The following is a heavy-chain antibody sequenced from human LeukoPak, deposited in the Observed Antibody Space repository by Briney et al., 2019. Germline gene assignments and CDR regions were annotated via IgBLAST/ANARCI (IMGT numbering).Heavy chain of an antibody. J-gene: IGHJ3*02. CDR3: ASWSGALSHAFDI. Sequence: GGSLRLSCAASGFTFSSYAMSWVRQAPEKGLEWVSTIDHNGGTTHYADSVKGRFTISRDNSKNTLYLQMNSLRAEDTAVYYCASWSGALSHAFDIWGQGTMVTVSS. D-gene: IGHD3-10*01. V-gene: IGHV3-23*01. CDR2: IDHNGGTT. CDR1: GFTFSSYA.